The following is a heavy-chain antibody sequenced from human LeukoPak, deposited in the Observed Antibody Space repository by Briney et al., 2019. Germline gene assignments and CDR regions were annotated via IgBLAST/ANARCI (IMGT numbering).Heavy chain of an antibody. CDR3: ARVAYCSSTSCYSWGDYYYYMDV. CDR2: ISSSSSYI. D-gene: IGHD2-2*02. V-gene: IGHV3-21*01. Sequence: GGSLRLSCAASGFAFSSYSMNWVRQAPGKGLEWVSSISSSSSYIYYADSVKGRFTISRDNAKNSLYLQMNSLRAEDTAVYYCARVAYCSSTSCYSWGDYYYYMDVWGKGTTVTVSS. CDR1: GFAFSSYS. J-gene: IGHJ6*03.